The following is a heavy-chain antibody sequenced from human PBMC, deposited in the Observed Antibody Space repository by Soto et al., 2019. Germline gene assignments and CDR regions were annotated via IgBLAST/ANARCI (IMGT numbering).Heavy chain of an antibody. D-gene: IGHD6-19*01. CDR2: ISSSSSTI. V-gene: IGHV3-48*01. CDR1: GFTFRSYA. J-gene: IGHJ6*03. Sequence: GGSLRLSCAASGFTFRSYAMSWVRQAPGKGLEWVSYISSSSSTIYYADSVKGRFTISRDNAKNSLYLQVNSLRAEDTAVYYCARMAARRAGMDVWGKGTTVTVSS. CDR3: ARMAARRAGMDV.